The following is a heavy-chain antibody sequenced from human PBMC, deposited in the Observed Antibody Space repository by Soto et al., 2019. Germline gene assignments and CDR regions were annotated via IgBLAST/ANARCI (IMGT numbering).Heavy chain of an antibody. CDR1: GYTFTGYY. V-gene: IGHV1-2*04. D-gene: IGHD1-26*01. Sequence: GASVKVSCKASGYTFTGYYMHWVRQAPGQGLEWMGWINPNSGGTNYAQKFQGWVTMTRDTSISTAYTELSRLRSDDTAVYYCTRDSSSRWGATVDHDAFDIWGKGTMVTVSS. J-gene: IGHJ3*02. CDR2: INPNSGGT. CDR3: TRDSSSRWGATVDHDAFDI.